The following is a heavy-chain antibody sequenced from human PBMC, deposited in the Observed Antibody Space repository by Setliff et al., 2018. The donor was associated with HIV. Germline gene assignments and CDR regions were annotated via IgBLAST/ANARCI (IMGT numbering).Heavy chain of an antibody. Sequence: SVKVSCKASGGTFRTYAITWVRQAPGQGLEWMGGIIPILGIANYAQKFQGRVTITTDESTSTAYMELSSLRSEDTAVYYCAGTIFGVAPGRAEYNWFDPWGQGTLVTVSS. CDR1: GGTFRTYA. D-gene: IGHD3-3*01. CDR3: AGTIFGVAPGRAEYNWFDP. J-gene: IGHJ5*02. CDR2: IIPILGIA. V-gene: IGHV1-69*10.